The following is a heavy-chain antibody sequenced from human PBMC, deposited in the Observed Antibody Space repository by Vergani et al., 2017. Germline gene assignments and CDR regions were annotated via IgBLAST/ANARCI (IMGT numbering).Heavy chain of an antibody. CDR2: INPKNGLT. D-gene: IGHD3-10*01. CDR3: ARALGGSGSYSPRGYYFDY. Sequence: QVQLVQSGAEVKKPGASVKVSCKASGYTFTGYYLHWVRLAPGQGLEWMGWINPKNGLTKYAQRFQGRVSLTRDTSITTAFMELSSLRSDDTAMYYCARALGGSGSYSPRGYYFDYWGQGTLVTVSS. CDR1: GYTFTGYY. J-gene: IGHJ4*02. V-gene: IGHV1-2*02.